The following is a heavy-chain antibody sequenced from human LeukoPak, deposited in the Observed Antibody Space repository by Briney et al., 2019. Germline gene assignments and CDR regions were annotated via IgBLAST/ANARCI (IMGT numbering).Heavy chain of an antibody. CDR2: ISHDGSNK. CDR3: AKDVVAVAGYYFDY. CDR1: GFTFSSYG. Sequence: PGGSLRLSCAASGFTFSSYGMHWVRQAPGKGLEWVAVISHDGSNKYYADSVKGRFTISRDNSKNTLYLQMNSLRAEDTAVYYCAKDVVAVAGYYFDYWGQGTLVTVSS. J-gene: IGHJ4*02. D-gene: IGHD6-19*01. V-gene: IGHV3-30*18.